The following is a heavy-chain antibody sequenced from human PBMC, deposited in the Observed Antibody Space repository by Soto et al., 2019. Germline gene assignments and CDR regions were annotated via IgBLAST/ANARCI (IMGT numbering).Heavy chain of an antibody. CDR2: ISGSGGST. CDR3: AKAPEDYDFWSGYYYGMDV. Sequence: GGSLRLSCAASGFTFSSYAMSWVRQAPGKGLEWVSAISGSGGSTYYADSVKGRFTISRDNSKNTLYLQMNSLRAEDTAVYYCAKAPEDYDFWSGYYYGMDVWGQGTTVTVSS. D-gene: IGHD3-3*01. J-gene: IGHJ6*02. V-gene: IGHV3-23*01. CDR1: GFTFSSYA.